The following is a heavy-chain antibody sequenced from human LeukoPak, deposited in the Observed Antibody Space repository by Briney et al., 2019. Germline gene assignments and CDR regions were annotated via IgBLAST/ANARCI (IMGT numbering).Heavy chain of an antibody. V-gene: IGHV7-4-1*02. Sequence: PWASVKVSCKASGYTFTSYAMNWVRQAPGQGLEWMGWINTNTGNPTYAQGFTGRFVFSLDTSVSTAYLQISSLKAEDTAVYYCARVPRDSSSWYDFDYYYGMDVWGQGTTVTVSS. CDR3: ARVPRDSSSWYDFDYYYGMDV. J-gene: IGHJ6*02. CDR2: INTNTGNP. CDR1: GYTFTSYA. D-gene: IGHD6-13*01.